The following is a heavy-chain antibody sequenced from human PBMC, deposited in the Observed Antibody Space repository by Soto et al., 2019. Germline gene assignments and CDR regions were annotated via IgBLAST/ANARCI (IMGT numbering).Heavy chain of an antibody. CDR2: ISYDGSNK. D-gene: IGHD3-22*01. J-gene: IGHJ4*02. CDR1: GFTFSSYG. Sequence: GGSLRLSCAASGFTFSSYGMHWVRQAPGKGLEWVAVISYDGSNKYYADSVKGRFTISRDNSKNTLYLQMNSLRAEDTAVYYCAKDSHYYDSSGYYYGIGYWGQGTLVTVSS. V-gene: IGHV3-30*18. CDR3: AKDSHYYDSSGYYYGIGY.